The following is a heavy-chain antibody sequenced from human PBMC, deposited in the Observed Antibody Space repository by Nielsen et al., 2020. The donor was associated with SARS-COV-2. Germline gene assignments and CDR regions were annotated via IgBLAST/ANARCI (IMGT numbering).Heavy chain of an antibody. D-gene: IGHD6-19*01. CDR1: GFTFDDYA. Sequence: SLRLSCAASGFTFDDYAMHWVRQAPGKGLEWVSGISWNSGSIGYADSVKGRFTISRDNAKNSLYLQMNSLRAEDTALYYCAKLSSGWYGNDAFDIWGQGTMVTVSS. V-gene: IGHV3-9*01. CDR3: AKLSSGWYGNDAFDI. CDR2: ISWNSGSI. J-gene: IGHJ3*02.